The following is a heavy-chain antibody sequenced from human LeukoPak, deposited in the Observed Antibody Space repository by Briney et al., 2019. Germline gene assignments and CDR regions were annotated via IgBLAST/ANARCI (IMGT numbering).Heavy chain of an antibody. D-gene: IGHD4-11*01. CDR1: GFTFDNYG. V-gene: IGHV3-23*01. Sequence: GGSLRLSCAASGFTFDNYGMNWVRQAPGKGLEWVSGITWNGGSTYYADSVKGRFTISRDNSKNTLYLQMNSLRAEDTAVYYCANGPSNFGYWGQGTLVTVSS. CDR3: ANGPSNFGY. CDR2: ITWNGGST. J-gene: IGHJ4*02.